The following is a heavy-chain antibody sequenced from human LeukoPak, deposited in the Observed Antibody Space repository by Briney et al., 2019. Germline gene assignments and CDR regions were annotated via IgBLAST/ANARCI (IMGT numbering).Heavy chain of an antibody. V-gene: IGHV3-21*01. CDR1: GFTFSTYS. D-gene: IGHD3-16*02. J-gene: IGHJ4*02. Sequence: GGSLRLSCAASGFTFSTYSMNWVRQAPGKGLEWVSSISSYSTYIYYADSVKGRFTISRDNAKNSLYLQMNSLRAEDTAVYYCARGPLSEFDYWGQGTLVTVSS. CDR2: ISSYSTYI. CDR3: ARGPLSEFDY.